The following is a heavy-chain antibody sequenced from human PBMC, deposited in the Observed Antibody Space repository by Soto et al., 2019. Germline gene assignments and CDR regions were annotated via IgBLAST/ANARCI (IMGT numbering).Heavy chain of an antibody. CDR3: ARGALRGSSTSCYSWDYYYGMDV. CDR2: IIPIFGTA. CDR1: GGTFSSYA. J-gene: IGHJ6*02. D-gene: IGHD2-2*02. V-gene: IGHV1-69*06. Sequence: QVQLVQSGAEVKKPGSSVKVSCKASGGTFSSYAISWVRQAPGQGLEWMGGIIPIFGTANYAQKFQGRVTITAHKSTSTAYMELSSLRSEDTAVYYCARGALRGSSTSCYSWDYYYGMDVWGQGTKVTVSS.